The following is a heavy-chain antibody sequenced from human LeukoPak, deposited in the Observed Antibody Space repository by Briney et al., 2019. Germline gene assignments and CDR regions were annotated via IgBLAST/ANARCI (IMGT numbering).Heavy chain of an antibody. V-gene: IGHV4-59*08. CDR2: MYQSGDS. D-gene: IGHD6-13*01. J-gene: IGHJ5*02. Sequence: SETLSLTCTVSGGSMSSYYWTWLRDSPGKGVEGLGYMYQSGDSKFNSSLKRRVTMSVDTSKNLFPLRLSSVAAADAVVYYCASTSQRGSWVLHHWGQGTLVTVSS. CDR1: GGSMSSYY. CDR3: ASTSQRGSWVLHH.